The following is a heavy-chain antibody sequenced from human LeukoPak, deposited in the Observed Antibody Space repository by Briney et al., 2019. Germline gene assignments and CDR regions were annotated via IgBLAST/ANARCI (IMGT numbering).Heavy chain of an antibody. D-gene: IGHD3-22*01. Sequence: PSETLSLTCSVSGGSLTSNTDYWGWIRQPPGKGLEWLGTIFYRGNAYYNPSLKSRVTMSVDTSKNHFSLKLSSVTAADTAVYYCARHVSYNIIGSHWGGFDPWGQGTLVTVSP. J-gene: IGHJ5*02. CDR2: IFYRGNA. V-gene: IGHV4-39*01. CDR3: ARHVSYNIIGSHWGGFDP. CDR1: GGSLTSNTDY.